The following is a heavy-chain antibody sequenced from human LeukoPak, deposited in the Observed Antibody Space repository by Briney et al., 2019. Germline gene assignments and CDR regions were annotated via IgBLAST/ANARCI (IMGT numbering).Heavy chain of an antibody. CDR1: GGSFGGYY. V-gene: IGHV4-34*01. CDR3: ARWLQMGRYYYGMDV. Sequence: SETLSLTCAVYGGSFGGYYWSWIRQPPGKGLEWIGEINHSGSTNYNPSLKSRVTISVDTSKNQFSLKLSSVTAADTAVYYCARWLQMGRYYYGMDVWGQGTTVTVSS. CDR2: INHSGST. J-gene: IGHJ6*02. D-gene: IGHD5-24*01.